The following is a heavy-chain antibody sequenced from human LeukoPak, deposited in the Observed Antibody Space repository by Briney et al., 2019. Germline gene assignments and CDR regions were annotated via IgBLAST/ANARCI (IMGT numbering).Heavy chain of an antibody. Sequence: GGSLRLSCAASGFTFSSYAMSWVRQAPGQGREWVSAISGSGGSTYYADSVKGRFTISRDNTKNTLYLQMNSLRAEDTAVYYCAKGLAAAVVYWGQGTLVTVSS. CDR2: ISGSGGST. CDR1: GFTFSSYA. J-gene: IGHJ4*02. D-gene: IGHD6-13*01. V-gene: IGHV3-23*01. CDR3: AKGLAAAVVY.